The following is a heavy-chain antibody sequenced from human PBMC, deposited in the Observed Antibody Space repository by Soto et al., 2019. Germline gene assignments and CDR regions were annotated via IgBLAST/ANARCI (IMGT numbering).Heavy chain of an antibody. CDR2: IIPILGIA. V-gene: IGHV1-69*02. CDR1: GGTFSSYT. Sequence: QVQLVQSGAEVKKPGSSVKVSCKASGGTFSSYTISWVRQAPGQGLEWMGRIIPILGIANYAQKFQGRVTITADKSTSTAYMELSSLRSEDTAVYYCAGGERGWGNWHDPDDYYYYMDVWGKGTTVTVSS. CDR3: AGGERGWGNWHDPDDYYYYMDV. D-gene: IGHD1-1*01. J-gene: IGHJ6*03.